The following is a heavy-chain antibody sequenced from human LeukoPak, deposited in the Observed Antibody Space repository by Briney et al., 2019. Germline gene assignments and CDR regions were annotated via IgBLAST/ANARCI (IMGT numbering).Heavy chain of an antibody. D-gene: IGHD1-26*01. Sequence: GGSLRLSCAASGFTFSSYALSWVRQAPGKGLEWVSGISWNSGSIGYADSVKGRFTISRDNAKNSLYLQMNSLRAEDTALYYCAKDVGATLSYFDYWGQGALVTVSS. CDR1: GFTFSSYA. CDR3: AKDVGATLSYFDY. CDR2: ISWNSGSI. J-gene: IGHJ4*02. V-gene: IGHV3-9*01.